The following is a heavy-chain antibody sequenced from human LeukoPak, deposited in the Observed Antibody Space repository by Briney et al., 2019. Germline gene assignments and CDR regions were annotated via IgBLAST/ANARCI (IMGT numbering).Heavy chain of an antibody. Sequence: PSETLSLTCAVYGGSFSGYYWSWIRQPPGKGLEWIGEINHSGSTNYSPSLKSRVTISVDTSKNQFSLKLSSVTAADTAVYYCARRSCSGGSCYSGGYNRFDPWGQGTLVTVSS. D-gene: IGHD2-15*01. V-gene: IGHV4-34*01. CDR3: ARRSCSGGSCYSGGYNRFDP. CDR1: GGSFSGYY. CDR2: INHSGST. J-gene: IGHJ5*02.